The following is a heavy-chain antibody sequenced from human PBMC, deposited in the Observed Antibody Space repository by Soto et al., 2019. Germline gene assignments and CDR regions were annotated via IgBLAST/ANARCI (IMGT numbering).Heavy chain of an antibody. V-gene: IGHV1-69*13. CDR3: ARDRRSTIRGYYYGMDV. J-gene: IGHJ6*02. CDR1: GGTFSSYA. Sequence: GASVKVSCKASGGTFSSYAISWVRQAPGQGLEWMGGIIPIFGTANYAQKFQGRVTITADESTSTAYMELSSLRSEDTAVYYCARDRRSTIRGYYYGMDVWGQGTTVTVSS. CDR2: IIPIFGTA. D-gene: IGHD1-26*01.